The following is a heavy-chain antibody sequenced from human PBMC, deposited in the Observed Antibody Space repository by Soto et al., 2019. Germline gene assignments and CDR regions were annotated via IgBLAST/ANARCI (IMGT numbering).Heavy chain of an antibody. V-gene: IGHV3-23*01. CDR2: ISGSGGST. Sequence: PGWSLRLSCAASGFIFSSNAMSWVRQAPGKGLEWVSGISGSGGSTFYADSVKGRFTISRDNSKNTLYLQMNSLRAEDTALYYCAKNSGYYYDDFDMWGQGTMVIVSS. CDR1: GFIFSSNA. J-gene: IGHJ3*02. CDR3: AKNSGYYYDDFDM. D-gene: IGHD3-22*01.